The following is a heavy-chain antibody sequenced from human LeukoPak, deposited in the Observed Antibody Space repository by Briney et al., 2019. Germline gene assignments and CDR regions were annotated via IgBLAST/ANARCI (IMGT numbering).Heavy chain of an antibody. Sequence: SGTLSLTCSVYGGSFSGYYWNWIRQPPGKGLEWIGEITHSGSINSNPSLKSRVTISLDTSKSQFSLKLSSVTATDTAIYFCATSSYYDPSSRTAYYMDVWGKGTTVTVSS. CDR1: GGSFSGYY. CDR2: ITHSGSI. J-gene: IGHJ6*03. D-gene: IGHD3-22*01. V-gene: IGHV4-34*01. CDR3: ATSSYYDPSSRTAYYMDV.